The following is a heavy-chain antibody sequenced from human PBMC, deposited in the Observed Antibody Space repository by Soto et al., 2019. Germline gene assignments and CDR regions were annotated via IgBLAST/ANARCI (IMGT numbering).Heavy chain of an antibody. Sequence: EVQLVESGGGLVQPGGSLRLSCAASGFTLSTAWMTWVRQAPGKGLEWVANIKEDGSEKYYVDSVKGRFTISRDNAKNSLDLQMNSVKAEDTAVYYCGRSYDYWGQGTLVIVSS. CDR2: IKEDGSEK. V-gene: IGHV3-7*05. J-gene: IGHJ4*02. CDR3: GRSYDY. CDR1: GFTLSTAW.